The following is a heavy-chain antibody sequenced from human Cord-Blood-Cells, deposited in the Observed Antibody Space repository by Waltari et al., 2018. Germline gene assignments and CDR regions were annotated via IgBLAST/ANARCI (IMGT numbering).Heavy chain of an antibody. CDR3: AIKSSIAVAGTDFDY. CDR1: GYSFTSYW. J-gene: IGHJ4*02. V-gene: IGHV5-51*01. D-gene: IGHD6-19*01. CDR2: IYPGDSDT. Sequence: EVQLVQSGAEVKKPGESLKISCKGSGYSFTSYWIGWVRQMPGKGLEWMGIIYPGDSDTGYSPSFQGQVTISADKSISTAYLQWSILKASDTAMYYCAIKSSIAVAGTDFDYWGQGTLVTVSS.